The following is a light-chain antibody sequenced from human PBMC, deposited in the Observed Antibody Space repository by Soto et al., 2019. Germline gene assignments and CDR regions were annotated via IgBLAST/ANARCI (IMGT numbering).Light chain of an antibody. CDR1: QSISSW. J-gene: IGKJ1*01. CDR3: QQYNSYSWT. V-gene: IGKV1-5*03. Sequence: DIQMTQSPSTLSASVGDRVTITCRASQSISSWLAWYQQKPGKAPKLLIYKASSLESGVPSRFSGSGSGTEFTLTISSLQPDDFATYYCQQYNSYSWTFAQGTKVDSK. CDR2: KAS.